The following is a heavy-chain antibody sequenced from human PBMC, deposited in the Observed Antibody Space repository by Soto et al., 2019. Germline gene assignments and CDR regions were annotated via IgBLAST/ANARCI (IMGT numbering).Heavy chain of an antibody. J-gene: IGHJ4*02. CDR2: ISAYNGNT. CDR1: GYTFTSYG. V-gene: IGHV1-18*01. D-gene: IGHD6-19*01. Sequence: QVQLVQSGAEVKKPGASVKVSCKASGYTFTSYGISWVRQAPGQGLEWMGWISAYNGNTNYAQKLQGRVTMTTDTATSTAYMELRSLRSDDTAVYYCARGNGLYPRIAVAGTGADYWGQGTLVTVSS. CDR3: ARGNGLYPRIAVAGTGADY.